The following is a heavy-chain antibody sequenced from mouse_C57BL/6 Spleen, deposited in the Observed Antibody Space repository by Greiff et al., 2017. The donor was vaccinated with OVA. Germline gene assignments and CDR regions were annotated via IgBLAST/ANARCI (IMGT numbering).Heavy chain of an antibody. Sequence: QVQLKESGAELVRPGASVTLSCKASGYTFTDYEMHWVKQTPVHGLEWIGAIDPETGGTAYNQKFKGKAILTADKSSSTAYMELRSLTSEDSAVYYCTRKYYGSSYEYFDVWGTGTTVTVSS. V-gene: IGHV1-15*01. CDR3: TRKYYGSSYEYFDV. CDR1: GYTFTDYE. CDR2: IDPETGGT. D-gene: IGHD1-1*01. J-gene: IGHJ1*03.